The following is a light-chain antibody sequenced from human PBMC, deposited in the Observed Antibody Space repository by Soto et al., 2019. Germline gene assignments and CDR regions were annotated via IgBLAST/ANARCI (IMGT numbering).Light chain of an antibody. CDR2: EVS. V-gene: IGLV2-14*01. J-gene: IGLJ1*01. Sequence: QSVLTQPASVSAAPVQSITISCTGTSSDVGGYNYVSWYQQHPGKAPKLMIYEVSNRPSGVSNRFSGSKSGNTASLTISGLQAEDEADYYCSSYTSSSTYVFGTGTKVTVL. CDR1: SSDVGGYNY. CDR3: SSYTSSSTYV.